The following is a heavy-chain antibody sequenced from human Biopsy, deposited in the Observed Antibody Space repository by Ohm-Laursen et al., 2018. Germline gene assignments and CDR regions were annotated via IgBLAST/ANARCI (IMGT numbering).Heavy chain of an antibody. Sequence: SLRLSCSASGFSFSDYHMRWIRQAPGRGLEWVSYISGGGTIYYGDSMKGRVTISRDNAKNSLYLQMHSLRAADTAVYYCARLGSGDYFPTFFDFWGQGALVTVSS. CDR2: ISGGGTI. V-gene: IGHV3-11*01. D-gene: IGHD5-12*01. CDR3: ARLGSGDYFPTFFDF. CDR1: GFSFSDYH. J-gene: IGHJ4*02.